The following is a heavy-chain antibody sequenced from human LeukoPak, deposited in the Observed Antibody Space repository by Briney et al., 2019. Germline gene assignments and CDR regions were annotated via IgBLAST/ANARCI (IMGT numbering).Heavy chain of an antibody. Sequence: PGGSLRLSCAASGFTFSSYAMNWVRQAPGKGLEWVSGSGSGGSTYYDDSVKGRFTISRDNSKNTMYLQMNSLRAEDTAIYYCAKDFSLRATILVDYWGQGTLVTVSS. J-gene: IGHJ4*02. CDR2: SGSGGST. CDR1: GFTFSSYA. V-gene: IGHV3-23*01. CDR3: AKDFSLRATILVDY. D-gene: IGHD5-24*01.